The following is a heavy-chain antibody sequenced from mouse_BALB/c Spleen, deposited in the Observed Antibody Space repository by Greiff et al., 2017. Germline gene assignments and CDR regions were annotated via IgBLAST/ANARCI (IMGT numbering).Heavy chain of an antibody. CDR3: ARVELGLYYAMDY. V-gene: IGHV5-6-3*01. CDR1: GFTFSSYG. D-gene: IGHD4-1*01. CDR2: INSNGGST. J-gene: IGHJ4*01. Sequence: EVHLVESGGGLVQPGGSLKLSCAASGFTFSSYGMSWVRQTPDKRLELVATINSNGGSTYYPDSVKGRCTISRDNAKNTLYLQMSSLKSEDTAMYYCARVELGLYYAMDYWGQGTSVTVSS.